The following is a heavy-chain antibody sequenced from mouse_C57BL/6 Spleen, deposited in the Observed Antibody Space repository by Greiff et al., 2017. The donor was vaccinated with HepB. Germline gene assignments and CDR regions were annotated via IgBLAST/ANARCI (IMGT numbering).Heavy chain of an antibody. V-gene: IGHV1-52*01. J-gene: IGHJ3*01. CDR3: ARAPYDGYPFAY. Sequence: QVQLQQPGAELVRPGSSVKLSCKASGYTFTSYWMHWVKQRPIQGLEWIGNIDPSDSETHYNQKFKDKATLTVDKSSSPAYLQLSSLTSEDSAVYYCARAPYDGYPFAYWGQGTLVTVSA. D-gene: IGHD2-3*01. CDR2: IDPSDSET. CDR1: GYTFTSYW.